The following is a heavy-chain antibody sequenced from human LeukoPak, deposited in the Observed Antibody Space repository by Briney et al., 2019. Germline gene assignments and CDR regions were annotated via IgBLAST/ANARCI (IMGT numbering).Heavy chain of an antibody. V-gene: IGHV6-1*01. D-gene: IGHD3-22*01. CDR2: TYYRSKWYN. J-gene: IGHJ4*02. CDR3: ATGRYYYDSSGYYSYYFDY. CDR1: GDSVSSNSAA. Sequence: SQTLSLTCAISGDSVSSNSAAWNWIRQSPSRGLEWLGRTYYRSKWYNDYAVSVKSRITINPDASKNQFSLQLKSVTPEDTAVYYCATGRYYYDSSGYYSYYFDYWGQGTLVTVSS.